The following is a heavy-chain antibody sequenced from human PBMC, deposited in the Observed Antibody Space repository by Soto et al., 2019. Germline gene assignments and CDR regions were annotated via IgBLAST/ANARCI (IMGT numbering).Heavy chain of an antibody. V-gene: IGHV3-15*07. J-gene: IGHJ6*02. CDR3: TTRIFGVVIVGPVYHYGMDV. Sequence: GSLRLSCAASGFTFSNAWMNWVRQAPGKGLEWVGRIKSKTDGGTTDYAAPVKGRFTISRDDSKNTLYLQMNSLKTEDTAVYYCTTRIFGVVIVGPVYHYGMDVWGQGPTVTVSS. CDR1: GFTFSNAW. D-gene: IGHD3-3*01. CDR2: IKSKTDGGTT.